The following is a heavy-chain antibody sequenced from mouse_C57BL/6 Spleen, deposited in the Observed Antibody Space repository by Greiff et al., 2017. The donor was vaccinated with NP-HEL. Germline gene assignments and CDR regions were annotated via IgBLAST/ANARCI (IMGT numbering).Heavy chain of an antibody. CDR2: IYPGDGDT. D-gene: IGHD2-5*01. J-gene: IGHJ1*03. Sequence: VQLQQSGAELVKPGASVKISCKASGYAFSSYWMNWVKQRPGKGLEWIGQIYPGDGDTNYNGKFKGKATLTADKSSSTAYMQLSSLTSEDSAVYFCARSGYSNYEGYVDVWGTGTTVTVSS. V-gene: IGHV1-80*01. CDR3: ARSGYSNYEGYVDV. CDR1: GYAFSSYW.